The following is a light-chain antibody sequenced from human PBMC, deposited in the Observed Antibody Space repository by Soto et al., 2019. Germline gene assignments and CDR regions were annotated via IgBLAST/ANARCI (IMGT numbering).Light chain of an antibody. V-gene: IGKV3-20*01. CDR3: QQRET. CDR2: GAS. J-gene: IGKJ3*01. Sequence: EMVLTQSPGTLSLSPGERATLSCRASQSVSSSYLAWYQQKPGQAPRLLIYGASSRATGIPDRFSGSGSGTDFTLTISRLEPEDFAVYYCQQRETFGPGTKVDIK. CDR1: QSVSSSY.